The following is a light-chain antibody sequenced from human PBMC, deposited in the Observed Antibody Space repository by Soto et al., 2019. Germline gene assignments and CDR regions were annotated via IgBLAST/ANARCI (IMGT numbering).Light chain of an antibody. CDR3: QSYYTSLSGSGV. V-gene: IGLV1-40*01. Sequence: QSVLTQPPSVSGAPGQRVTISCTGSSSNIGAGYDVHWYQQLPGKAPKLLIYDNNNRPSGVPDRFSGSKSGTSASLAITGLQAEDEADYYCQSYYTSLSGSGVFCGVTKLTVL. J-gene: IGLJ3*02. CDR2: DNN. CDR1: SSNIGAGYD.